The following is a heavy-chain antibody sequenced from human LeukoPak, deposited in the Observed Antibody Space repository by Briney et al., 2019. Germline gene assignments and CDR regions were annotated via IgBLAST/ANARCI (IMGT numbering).Heavy chain of an antibody. V-gene: IGHV3-43D*03. CDR1: GFTFDDYA. D-gene: IGHD3-22*01. CDR2: ISWDGGST. J-gene: IGHJ6*02. CDR3: AKDILLFPYYYDSSGYPSYGMDV. Sequence: PGGSLRLSCAASGFTFDDYAMHWVRQAPGKGLEWVSLISWDGGSTYYADSVKGRFTISRDNSKNSLYLQMNSLRAEDTALYYCAKDILLFPYYYDSSGYPSYGMDVWGQGTTVTVSS.